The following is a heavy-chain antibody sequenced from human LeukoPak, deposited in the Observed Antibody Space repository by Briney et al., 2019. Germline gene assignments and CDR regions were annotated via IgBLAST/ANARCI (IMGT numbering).Heavy chain of an antibody. CDR2: IYRSGST. V-gene: IGHV4-30-2*01. J-gene: IGHJ4*02. CDR1: GDSINSGSYG. Sequence: ASETLSLTCAVSGDSINSGSYGWSWIRQPPGKGLEWIGYIYRSGSTLYNPSLKSRVSITIDKSKNQFSLRLNSVTAADTAFYFCARGGGFYGSGTTHFDYWGQGALVTVSS. D-gene: IGHD3-10*01. CDR3: ARGGGFYGSGTTHFDY.